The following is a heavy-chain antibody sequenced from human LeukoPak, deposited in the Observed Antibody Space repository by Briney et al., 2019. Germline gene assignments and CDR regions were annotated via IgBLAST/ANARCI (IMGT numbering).Heavy chain of an antibody. J-gene: IGHJ4*02. Sequence: GGSLRLSCAASGFTFSSYSMNWVRQAPGKGLEWVSSISSSSSYIYYADSVKGRFTISRDNAKNSLYLQMNSLRAEDTAVYYCARGRTPKAYSSGWRSLDYWGQGTLVTVSS. CDR1: GFTFSSYS. V-gene: IGHV3-21*01. D-gene: IGHD6-19*01. CDR2: ISSSSSYI. CDR3: ARGRTPKAYSSGWRSLDY.